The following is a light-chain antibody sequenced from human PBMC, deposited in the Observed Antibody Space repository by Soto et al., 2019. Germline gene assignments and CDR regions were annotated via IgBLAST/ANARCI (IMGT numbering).Light chain of an antibody. V-gene: IGKV1-5*03. J-gene: IGKJ1*01. Sequence: DIQMTQSPSTLSGSVGDRVTITCRASQTISSWLAWYQQKPGKAPKLLIYKASTLKSGVPSRFSGSGSGTEFTLTISSLQPDDFATYYCQHYTIDSRTFGQGTKVDIK. CDR2: KAS. CDR1: QTISSW. CDR3: QHYTIDSRT.